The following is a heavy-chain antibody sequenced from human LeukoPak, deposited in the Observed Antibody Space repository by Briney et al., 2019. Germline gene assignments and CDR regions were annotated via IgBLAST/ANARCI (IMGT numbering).Heavy chain of an antibody. D-gene: IGHD1-26*01. CDR2: ISYSGGST. Sequence: PGGSLRLSCAASGLTFSSYAMNWVRQAPGKGLEWVSTISYSGGSTYYVDSVKGRFTNSRDNSENTLYLQLNSLRAEDTAVYYCAKAASGSYLYYFDYWGQGTLVTVSS. V-gene: IGHV3-23*01. J-gene: IGHJ4*02. CDR3: AKAASGSYLYYFDY. CDR1: GLTFSSYA.